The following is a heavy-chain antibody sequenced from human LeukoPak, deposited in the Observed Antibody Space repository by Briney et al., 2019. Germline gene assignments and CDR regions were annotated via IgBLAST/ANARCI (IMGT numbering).Heavy chain of an antibody. J-gene: IGHJ3*02. CDR3: TYQLLWAAFDI. CDR1: GFTFSSYA. V-gene: IGHV3-23*01. Sequence: GGSLRLSCAASGFTFSSYAMSWVRQAPGKGLEWVSAISGSGGSTYYADSVKGRFTISRDNSKSTLYLQMNSLRAEDTAVYYCTYQLLWAAFDIWGQGTMVTVSS. D-gene: IGHD2-2*01. CDR2: ISGSGGST.